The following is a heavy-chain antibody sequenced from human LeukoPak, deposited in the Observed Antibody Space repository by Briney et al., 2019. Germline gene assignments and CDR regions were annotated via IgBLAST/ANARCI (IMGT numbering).Heavy chain of an antibody. J-gene: IGHJ4*02. D-gene: IGHD5-12*01. CDR1: GFSLTTSGVG. CDR3: VGSSGYDRSDYDY. CDR2: IYWDDEK. V-gene: IGHV2-5*02. Sequence: ESGPTLVKPTQTLTLTCTFSGFSLTTSGVGVGWIRQPPGKALEWLALIYWDDEKRYSPSLKSRLTVTKSRSKDQVFLIMTNMDPVDTATYYCVGSSGYDRSDYDYWGRGTLVTVSS.